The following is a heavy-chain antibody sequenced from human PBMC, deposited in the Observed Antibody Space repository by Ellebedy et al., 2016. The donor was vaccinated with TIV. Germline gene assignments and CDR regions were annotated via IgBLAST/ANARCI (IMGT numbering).Heavy chain of an antibody. D-gene: IGHD3-10*01. CDR3: ARGGGDRPHALDI. Sequence: MPSDTLSLTCTVPGGSMISDDHYWSWVRQPPGRGLEWIGYIYYSGTTYYNPSLKHRLIMSVDKSKSQVSLKLTSVTATDTAVYYCARGGGDRPHALDIWGQGTKVTVSS. J-gene: IGHJ3*02. V-gene: IGHV4-30-4*02. CDR2: IYYSGTT. CDR1: GGSMISDDHY.